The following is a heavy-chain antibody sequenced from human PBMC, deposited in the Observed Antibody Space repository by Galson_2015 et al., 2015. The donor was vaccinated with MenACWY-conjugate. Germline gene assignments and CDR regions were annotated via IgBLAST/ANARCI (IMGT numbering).Heavy chain of an antibody. CDR3: AKESGRLAGGDH. CDR2: VQRDGNDK. V-gene: IGHV3-30*02. J-gene: IGHJ4*02. Sequence: SLRLSCAASGFSFSTYGMHWVRQAPGKGLQWVAFVQRDGNDKDYADSVKGRFTISRDNSKNTVYLQMNNLRTEDTALYYCAKESGRLAGGDHWGQGTLVTVSS. CDR1: GFSFSTYG. D-gene: IGHD6-19*01.